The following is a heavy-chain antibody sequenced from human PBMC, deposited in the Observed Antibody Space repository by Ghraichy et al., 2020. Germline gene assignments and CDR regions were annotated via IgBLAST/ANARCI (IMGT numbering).Heavy chain of an antibody. Sequence: SQTLSLTCTVSLGSISSSSYYWGSIRQPPGKGLEWIGTIHYSGSAYYNPSLKSRVTISVDTSKNQFSLKLSSVTTADTAVYYCARGPVDDYSYYWGLDYWCQGTLFTVSS. CDR3: ARGPVDDYSYYWGLDY. V-gene: IGHV4-39*02. D-gene: IGHD4-11*01. J-gene: IGHJ4*02. CDR1: LGSISSSSYY. CDR2: IHYSGSA.